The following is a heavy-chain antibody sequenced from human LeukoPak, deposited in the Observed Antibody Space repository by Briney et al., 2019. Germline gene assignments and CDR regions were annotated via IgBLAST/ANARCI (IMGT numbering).Heavy chain of an antibody. Sequence: GASVKVSCKASGYTFTSYGISWVRQAPGQGLEWMGWISAYNGNTNYAQKLQGRVTMTTDTSTSTAYLELRSLRSDDPAVYSCARDLGGGGPMVRGVIRPPLDYWGQGTLVTVSS. D-gene: IGHD3-10*01. CDR2: ISAYNGNT. CDR1: GYTFTSYG. J-gene: IGHJ4*02. CDR3: ARDLGGGGPMVRGVIRPPLDY. V-gene: IGHV1-18*01.